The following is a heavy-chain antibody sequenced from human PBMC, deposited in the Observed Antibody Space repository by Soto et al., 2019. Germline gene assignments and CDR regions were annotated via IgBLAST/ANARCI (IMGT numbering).Heavy chain of an antibody. Sequence: ASVKVSCKASGYTFTSYGISWVRQAPGQGLEWMGWISAYNGNTNYAQKLQGRVTMTTDTSTSTAYMELRSLRSDDTAVYYCASHIVVPQGPVDAFDIWGQGTMVTVSS. CDR3: ASHIVVPQGPVDAFDI. V-gene: IGHV1-18*01. CDR1: GYTFTSYG. J-gene: IGHJ3*02. D-gene: IGHD2-21*01. CDR2: ISAYNGNT.